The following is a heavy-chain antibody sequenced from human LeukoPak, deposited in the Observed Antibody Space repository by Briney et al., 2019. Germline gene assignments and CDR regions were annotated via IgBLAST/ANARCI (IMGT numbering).Heavy chain of an antibody. CDR2: IYTSGST. Sequence: SETLSLTCTVSGGSISSGSYYWSWIRQPAGKGLEWIGRIYTSGSTNYNPSLKSRVTISVDTSKNQFSLKLSSVTAADTAVYYCARGGSTLHSAGGHDIEFYYYYYMDVWGKGTTVTISS. J-gene: IGHJ6*03. CDR1: GGSISSGSYY. V-gene: IGHV4-61*02. D-gene: IGHD3-9*01. CDR3: ARGGSTLHSAGGHDIEFYYYYYMDV.